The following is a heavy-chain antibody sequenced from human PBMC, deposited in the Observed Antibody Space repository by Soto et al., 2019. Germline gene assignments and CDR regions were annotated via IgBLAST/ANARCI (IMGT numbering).Heavy chain of an antibody. V-gene: IGHV4-39*01. CDR1: GDSINSDNYY. Sequence: QLQLQESGPGLVKPSETLSLTCSVSGDSINSDNYYWGWIPQPPGKGLEWIGSIYYRGNTYYNPSLKTRVTISLDKSKSQFSLKLNSVTAADSAVYFCARLEGLATISYYFDYWGQGTLVTVSS. CDR2: IYYRGNT. CDR3: ARLEGLATISYYFDY. J-gene: IGHJ4*02. D-gene: IGHD3-9*01.